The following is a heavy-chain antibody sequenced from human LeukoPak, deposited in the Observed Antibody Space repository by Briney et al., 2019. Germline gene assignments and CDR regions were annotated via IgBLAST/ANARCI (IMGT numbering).Heavy chain of an antibody. D-gene: IGHD3-16*01. CDR2: HDWEDDK. J-gene: IGHJ4*02. CDR1: GFSLRTSGMC. Sequence: SGPKLVNHTHTLTLTCTFSGFSLRTSGMCVSWIRQPPGKALEWLARHDWEDDKYYNTCLNITLTISKGTSKNQVVLTMTNMDPVDTATYYCARIRGGGFDYWGQGTLVTVSS. V-gene: IGHV2-70*11. CDR3: ARIRGGGFDY.